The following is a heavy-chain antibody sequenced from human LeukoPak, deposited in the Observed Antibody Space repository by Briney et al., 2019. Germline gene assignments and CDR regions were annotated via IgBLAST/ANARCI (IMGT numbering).Heavy chain of an antibody. V-gene: IGHV3-33*01. CDR1: GFTFSSYG. D-gene: IGHD3-22*01. CDR2: IWYDGSNK. J-gene: IGHJ4*02. Sequence: PGGSLRLSCAASGFTFSSYGMHWVRQAPGKGLEWVAVIWYDGSNKYYADSVKGRFTISRDNTKNTLYLQMNSLRAEDTAVYYCARGPYYDSSGYDFWGQGTLVTVSS. CDR3: ARGPYYDSSGYDF.